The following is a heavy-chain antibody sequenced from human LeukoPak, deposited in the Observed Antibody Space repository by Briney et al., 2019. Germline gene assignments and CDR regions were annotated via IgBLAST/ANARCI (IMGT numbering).Heavy chain of an antibody. Sequence: GGSLRPSCAASGFTFSSYSMNWVRQAPGKGLEWVSSISSSSSYIYYADSVKGRFTISRDNAKSSLYLQMNSPRAEDTAVYYCARGGSVVFDYWGQGTLVTVSS. D-gene: IGHD3-10*01. CDR2: ISSSSSYI. CDR3: ARGGSVVFDY. J-gene: IGHJ4*02. CDR1: GFTFSSYS. V-gene: IGHV3-21*01.